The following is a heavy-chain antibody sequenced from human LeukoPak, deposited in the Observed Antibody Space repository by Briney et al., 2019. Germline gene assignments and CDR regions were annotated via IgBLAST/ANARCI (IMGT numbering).Heavy chain of an antibody. Sequence: ASVKVSCKASGYTFTSYHMHWVRQAPGQGLEGMGIINPSGGTTNYAQKFQGRVTITADKSTSTAYMDLTSLKSEDTAVYYCARDNNDYVWGSYRYGFDPWGQGTLVTVSS. CDR1: GYTFTSYH. CDR2: INPSGGTT. V-gene: IGHV1-46*01. CDR3: ARDNNDYVWGSYRYGFDP. D-gene: IGHD3-16*02. J-gene: IGHJ5*02.